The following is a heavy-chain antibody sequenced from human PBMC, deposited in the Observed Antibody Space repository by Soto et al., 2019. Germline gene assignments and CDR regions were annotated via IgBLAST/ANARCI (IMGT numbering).Heavy chain of an antibody. J-gene: IGHJ4*02. Sequence: TWGTLSLSCAASGFTFSSYWMSWVRQAPGKGLEWVANIKQDGSEKYYVDPVKGRITIFRDNAKNTLYLQMNSLRAYDTAVYDSASKSGRLRRNDYGDYSDYRGQGTLVTVSS. CDR3: ASKSGRLRRNDYGDYSDY. CDR1: GFTFSSYW. CDR2: IKQDGSEK. V-gene: IGHV3-7*01. D-gene: IGHD4-17*01.